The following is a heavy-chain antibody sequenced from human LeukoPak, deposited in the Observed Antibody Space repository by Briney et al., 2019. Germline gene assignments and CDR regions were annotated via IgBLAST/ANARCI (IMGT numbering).Heavy chain of an antibody. V-gene: IGHV3-30-3*01. CDR3: ARVLYYYDSSGYYYPLDYYYGMDV. CDR2: ISYDGSNK. CDR1: GFTFSSYA. Sequence: GRSLRLSCAASGFTFSSYAMHWVRQAPGKGLEWVAVISYDGSNKYYADSVKGRFTISRDNSKNTLYLQMNSLRAEDTAVHYCARVLYYYDSSGYYYPLDYYYGMDVWGQGTTVTVSS. D-gene: IGHD3-22*01. J-gene: IGHJ6*02.